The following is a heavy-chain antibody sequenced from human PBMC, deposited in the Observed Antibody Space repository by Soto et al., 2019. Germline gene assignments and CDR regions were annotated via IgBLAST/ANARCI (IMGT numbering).Heavy chain of an antibody. CDR2: ITPIFGTA. V-gene: IGHV1-69*01. CDR3: ARYNEYQLLSPSLDY. J-gene: IGHJ4*02. CDR1: GGTLINYP. D-gene: IGHD2-2*01. Sequence: QVQLVQSGAEVQKPGSSVKVSCKASGGTLINYPISWVRQAPGQGLEWMGGITPIFGTAHYERKFQGRVTSTADESTGTAYMELNSLRSEHTSVYYCARYNEYQLLSPSLDYWGQGTLVTVSS.